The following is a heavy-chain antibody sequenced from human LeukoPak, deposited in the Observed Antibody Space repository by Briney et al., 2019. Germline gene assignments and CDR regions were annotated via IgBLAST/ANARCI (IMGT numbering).Heavy chain of an antibody. J-gene: IGHJ5*02. D-gene: IGHD2-15*01. CDR3: ARDLRCSGGSCYLVWFDP. V-gene: IGHV4-39*07. CDR2: IYYSGST. CDR1: GGSISSSSYY. Sequence: SETLSLTCTVSGGSISSSSYYWGWIRQPPGKGLEWIGSIYYSGSTYYNPSLKSRVTISVDTSKNQFSLKLSSVTAADTAVYYCARDLRCSGGSCYLVWFDPWGQGTLVTVSS.